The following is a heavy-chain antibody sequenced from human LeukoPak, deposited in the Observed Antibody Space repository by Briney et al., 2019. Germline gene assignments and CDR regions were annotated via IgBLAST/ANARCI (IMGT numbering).Heavy chain of an antibody. J-gene: IGHJ5*02. CDR1: GGSFSGYY. V-gene: IGHV4-34*01. Sequence: KPSETLSLTCAVYGGSFSGYYWSWIRQPPGKGLEWIGEINHSGSTNYNPSLKRRVTISVDTSKNQFSLKLGSVTAADTAVYYCARSGLFGIVVVPGNWFDPWGQGTLVTVSS. D-gene: IGHD2-2*01. CDR2: INHSGST. CDR3: ARSGLFGIVVVPGNWFDP.